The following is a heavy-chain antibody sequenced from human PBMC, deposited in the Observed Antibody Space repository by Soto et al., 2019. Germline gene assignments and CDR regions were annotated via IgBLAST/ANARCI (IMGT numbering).Heavy chain of an antibody. Sequence: SGGSLRLSCAASGFTFSDYYMSWIRQAPGKGLEWVSYISSSGSTIYYADSVKGRFTISRDKAKNSLYLQMKSLRAEDTAIYYCAKDQGNTVVGSSRGFDHWGQGTMVTVSS. CDR1: GFTFSDYY. J-gene: IGHJ4*02. CDR2: ISSSGSTI. CDR3: AKDQGNTVVGSSRGFDH. V-gene: IGHV3-11*01. D-gene: IGHD1-26*01.